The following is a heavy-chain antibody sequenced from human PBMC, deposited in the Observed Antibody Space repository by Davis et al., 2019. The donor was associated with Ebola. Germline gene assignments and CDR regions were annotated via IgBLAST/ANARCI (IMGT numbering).Heavy chain of an antibody. V-gene: IGHV3-64*04. D-gene: IGHD6-13*01. CDR2: ISSNGGST. CDR1: GFIFSSYV. Sequence: GGSLRLSCAASGFIFSSYVMHWVRQAPGKGLEYVSSISSNGGSTYYTNSVKDRFTISRDNAKNSLYLQMNSLRDEDTAVYYCATWELSSSWHYFDYWGQGTLVTVSS. J-gene: IGHJ4*02. CDR3: ATWELSSSWHYFDY.